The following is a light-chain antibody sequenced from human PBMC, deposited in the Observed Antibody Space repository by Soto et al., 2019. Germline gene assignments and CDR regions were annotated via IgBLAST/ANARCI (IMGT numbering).Light chain of an antibody. CDR1: QSVSSY. CDR2: GAS. J-gene: IGKJ5*01. CDR3: EQYNDWPIT. Sequence: EIVMTQSPATLSVSPGERATLSCRASQSVSSYLARYQQKPGQAPRLLIYGASTRAAGIPARFSGSGSGTEFTLTISSLQSEDFAIYYCEQYNDWPITFGQGTRLEIK. V-gene: IGKV3-15*01.